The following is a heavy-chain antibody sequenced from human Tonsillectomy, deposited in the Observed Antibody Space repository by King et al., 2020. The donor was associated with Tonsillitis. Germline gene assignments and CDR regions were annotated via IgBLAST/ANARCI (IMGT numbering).Heavy chain of an antibody. CDR1: GFTFSSYG. CDR2: IWDDGMNK. J-gene: IGHJ3*02. D-gene: IGHD2/OR15-2a*01. Sequence: VQLVESGGGVVQPGRSLRLSCAASGFTFSSYGMHWARQAPGKGLEWVAAIWDDGMNKYYADSVTGRFTISRDNSKNVLYLQMVRLRAEDTAMYHCARSIQSANSDAFDIWGQGTMVTVSS. V-gene: IGHV3-33*01. CDR3: ARSIQSANSDAFDI.